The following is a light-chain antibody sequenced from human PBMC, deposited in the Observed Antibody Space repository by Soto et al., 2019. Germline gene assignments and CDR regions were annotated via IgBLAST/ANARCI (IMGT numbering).Light chain of an antibody. CDR1: QSVSSSY. J-gene: IGKJ2*01. V-gene: IGKV3-20*01. CDR3: QQYGSSPLYT. Sequence: EIVLTQSPGTLSLSPGERATLSCRASQSVSSSYLAWYQQKPGQAPRLLIYGASSTATGIPDRFSGSGSGTDFTLNISRLGPEDFAVYYCQQYGSSPLYTFGQGTKLEIK. CDR2: GAS.